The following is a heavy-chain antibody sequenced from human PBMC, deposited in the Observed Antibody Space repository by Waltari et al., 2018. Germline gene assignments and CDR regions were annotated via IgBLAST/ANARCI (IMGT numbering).Heavy chain of an antibody. CDR2: LTPIFGTT. CDR3: ARDRVGGLDDY. J-gene: IGHJ4*02. Sequence: QVQLVQSGAEVKKPGSSVKVSCKASGGTFSSNVISWVRQAPGQGLEWMGGLTPIFGTTNYAQKFQGRVTITADESTSTAYMELSSLRSDDSAVYYCARDRVGGLDDYWGQGTLVTVSS. V-gene: IGHV1-69*01. CDR1: GGTFSSNV. D-gene: IGHD5-12*01.